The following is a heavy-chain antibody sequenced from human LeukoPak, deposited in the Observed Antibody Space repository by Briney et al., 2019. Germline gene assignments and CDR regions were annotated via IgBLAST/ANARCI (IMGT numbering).Heavy chain of an antibody. CDR2: INHSGST. D-gene: IGHD3-3*01. J-gene: IGHJ4*02. V-gene: IGHV4-34*01. CDR1: GGSFSGYY. CDR3: ARGRGVLRFLEWLGFFDY. Sequence: SETLSLTCAVYGGSFSGYYWSWIRQPPGKGLEWIGEINHSGSTNYNPSLKSRVTISVDTSKNQFSLKLSSVTAADTAVYYCARGRGVLRFLEWLGFFDYWGQGTLVTVSS.